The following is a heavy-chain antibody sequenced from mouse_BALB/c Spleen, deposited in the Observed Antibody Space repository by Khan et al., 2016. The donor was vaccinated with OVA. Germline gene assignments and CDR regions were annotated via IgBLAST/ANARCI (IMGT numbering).Heavy chain of an antibody. Sequence: QVQLQQPGAELVKPGASVKLSCKASGYTFSSYDINWVRQRPEQGLEWIGWIFPGDDSTKYNEKFKGKATLTSDKSSSTAYMQLSRLTSEDSAVFFCARHYSGAIPYWYFDVWCAETTGTVPS. CDR2: IFPGDDST. CDR1: GYTFSSYD. D-gene: IGHD1-1*01. J-gene: IGHJ1*01. CDR3: ARHYSGAIPYWYFDV. V-gene: IGHV1S56*01.